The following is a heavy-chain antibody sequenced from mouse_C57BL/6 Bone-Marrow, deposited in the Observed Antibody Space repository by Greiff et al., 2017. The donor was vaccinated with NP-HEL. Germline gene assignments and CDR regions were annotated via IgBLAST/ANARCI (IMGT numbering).Heavy chain of an antibody. V-gene: IGHV1-81*01. J-gene: IGHJ1*03. CDR1: GYTFTSYG. D-gene: IGHD2-1*01. CDR3: ARRYYGNVYWYFDV. Sequence: QVQLQQSGAELARPGASVKLSCKASGYTFTSYGISWVKQRTGQGLEWIGEIYPRSGNTYYNEKFKGKATLTADKSSSTAYMELRSLTSEDSAVYFCARRYYGNVYWYFDVWGTGTTVTVSS. CDR2: IYPRSGNT.